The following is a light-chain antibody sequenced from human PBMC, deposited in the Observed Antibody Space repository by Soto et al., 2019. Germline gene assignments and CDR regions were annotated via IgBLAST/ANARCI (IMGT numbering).Light chain of an antibody. V-gene: IGKV3-20*01. CDR3: QQYGSSGT. CDR1: QSVSSSY. CDR2: GAS. J-gene: IGKJ1*01. Sequence: EFVLTQSPGTLSLSPGERATLSCRASQSVSSSYLAWYQQKPGQAPRLLIYGASSRATGTPDRFSGSGSGTDFTLTISRLEPEDFAVYYCQQYGSSGTFAQGTKVDIK.